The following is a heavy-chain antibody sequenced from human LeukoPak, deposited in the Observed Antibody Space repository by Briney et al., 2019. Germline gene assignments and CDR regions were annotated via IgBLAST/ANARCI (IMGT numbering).Heavy chain of an antibody. V-gene: IGHV3-23*01. CDR2: ISCSGGRT. CDR1: GFTFSSYA. Sequence: TGGSLRLSCAASGFTFSSYAMSWVRQAPGKGLEWVSVISCSGGRTYYADSVKGRFTISRDNSKNTLYLQMNSLRGEDTAVYYCAKDLGYSGYDPLDHWGQGTLVTVSS. D-gene: IGHD5-12*01. CDR3: AKDLGYSGYDPLDH. J-gene: IGHJ4*02.